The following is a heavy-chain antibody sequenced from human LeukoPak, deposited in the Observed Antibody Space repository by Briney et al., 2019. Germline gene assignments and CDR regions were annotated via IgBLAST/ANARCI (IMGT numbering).Heavy chain of an antibody. V-gene: IGHV1-69*04. CDR2: IIPILGIA. J-gene: IGHJ4*02. D-gene: IGHD3-22*01. CDR3: ARDRDHYYDSSGYPSGFDY. Sequence: ASVKVSCKASGGTFSSYAISWVRQAPGQGLEWMGRIIPILGIANYAQKFQGRVTITADKSTSTAYMELSSLRSEDTAVYYCARDRDHYYDSSGYPSGFDYWGQGTLVTVSS. CDR1: GGTFSSYA.